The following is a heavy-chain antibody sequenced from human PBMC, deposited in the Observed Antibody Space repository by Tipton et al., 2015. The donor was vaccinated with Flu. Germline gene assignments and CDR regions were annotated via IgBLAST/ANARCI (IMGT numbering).Heavy chain of an antibody. CDR3: ARRERSNADAFDF. V-gene: IGHV5-51*01. J-gene: IGHJ3*01. Sequence: QLVQSGAEVKKPGESLKISCKASGYSFTSYWIGWVRQMPGKGLEWMGMIDPDDSDIRYSPSSQGQVTISADKSISTAYLQWSSLKASDTAIYYCARRERSNADAFDFWGQGTMVTVSS. CDR1: GYSFTSYW. CDR2: IDPDDSDI.